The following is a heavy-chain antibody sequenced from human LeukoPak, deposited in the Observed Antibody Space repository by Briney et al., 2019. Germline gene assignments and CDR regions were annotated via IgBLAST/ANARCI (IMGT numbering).Heavy chain of an antibody. V-gene: IGHV1-18*01. J-gene: IGHJ6*03. CDR2: IGAYNGNT. CDR3: ARAWTAAADYYYYYYMDV. D-gene: IGHD6-13*01. CDR1: GYTFTSYG. Sequence: ASVKVSCKASGYTFTSYGISWVRQAPGQGLEWMGWIGAYNGNTNYAQKLQGRVTMTTDTSTSTAYMELRSLRSDDTAVYYCARAWTAAADYYYYYYMDVWGEGTTVTISS.